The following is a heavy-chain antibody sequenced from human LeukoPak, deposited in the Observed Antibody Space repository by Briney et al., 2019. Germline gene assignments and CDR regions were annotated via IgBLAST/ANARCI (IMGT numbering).Heavy chain of an antibody. D-gene: IGHD3-10*01. Sequence: SETLSLTCTVSGGSISSSNYYWGWVRQPPGNGLEWIGSFYYSGSTYYNPSLKSRVTIFADKSKKQFYLKVRSVPAADTAVYYCANRANYGYFDYWGQGTLVTVSS. V-gene: IGHV4-39*01. CDR2: FYYSGST. J-gene: IGHJ4*02. CDR3: ANRANYGYFDY. CDR1: GGSISSSNYY.